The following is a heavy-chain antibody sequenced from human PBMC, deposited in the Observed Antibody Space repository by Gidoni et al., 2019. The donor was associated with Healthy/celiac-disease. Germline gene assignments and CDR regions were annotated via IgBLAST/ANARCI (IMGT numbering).Heavy chain of an antibody. CDR2: ISGSGGST. CDR1: GFPFSSYA. J-gene: IGHJ4*02. Sequence: EVQLLESGGGLVQPGGSLRLSCAASGFPFSSYAIGWVRPAPGKGLEWVSAISGSGGSTYYADAVKGRFTISRDNSKNTLYLQMNSMRAEDTAVYYCAKDADRSIAAAGTFDYWGQGTLVTVSS. D-gene: IGHD6-13*01. V-gene: IGHV3-23*01. CDR3: AKDADRSIAAAGTFDY.